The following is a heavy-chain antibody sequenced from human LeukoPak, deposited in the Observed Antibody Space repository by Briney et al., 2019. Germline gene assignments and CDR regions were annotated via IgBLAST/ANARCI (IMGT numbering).Heavy chain of an antibody. Sequence: GGSLRLSCTASGFTFGDYAMSWFRQAPGKGLEWVGFIRSKAYGGTTEYAASVKGRFTISRDDSKSIAYLQMNSLKTEDTAVYYCTSSSWYSAFDIWSQGTMVTVSS. CDR2: IRSKAYGGTT. CDR1: GFTFGDYA. CDR3: TSSSWYSAFDI. V-gene: IGHV3-49*03. D-gene: IGHD6-13*01. J-gene: IGHJ3*02.